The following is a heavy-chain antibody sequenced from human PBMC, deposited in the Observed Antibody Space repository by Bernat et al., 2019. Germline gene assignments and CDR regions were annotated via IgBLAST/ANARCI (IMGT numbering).Heavy chain of an antibody. D-gene: IGHD4/OR15-4a*01. J-gene: IGHJ4*02. CDR2: ISYDGSNK. CDR3: AKEYCDYGWFDY. V-gene: IGHV3-30*18. Sequence: VQLVESGGGVVQPGRSLRLSCAASGFTFSSYGMHWVRQAPGKGLEWVAVISYDGSNKYYADSVKGRFTISRDNSKNTLYLQMNSLRAEDTAVYYCAKEYCDYGWFDYWGQGTLVTVSS. CDR1: GFTFSSYG.